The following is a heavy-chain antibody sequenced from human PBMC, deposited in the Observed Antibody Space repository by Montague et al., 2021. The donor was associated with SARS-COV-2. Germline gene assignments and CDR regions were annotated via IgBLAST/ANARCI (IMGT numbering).Heavy chain of an antibody. CDR1: GFTFRSYW. V-gene: IGHV3-74*01. J-gene: IGHJ4*02. Sequence: SLRLSCAASGFTFRSYWMHWVRQVPGRGPVWVSRIRPDGTSTHYAASVKGRFIISRDNAKNTLSLEMTNLRVDDTAIYYCVRPLWFGDSDYYFEAWGQGTLVSVPS. CDR2: IRPDGTST. D-gene: IGHD3-10*01. CDR3: VRPLWFGDSDYYFEA.